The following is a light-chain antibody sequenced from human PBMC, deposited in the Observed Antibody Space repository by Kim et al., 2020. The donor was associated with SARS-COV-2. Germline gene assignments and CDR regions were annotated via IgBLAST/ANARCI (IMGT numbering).Light chain of an antibody. CDR1: QSVYNTY. Sequence: EILLTQSPGTLSLSPGERATLSCRASQSVYNTYLAWYQQRPGQAPRLLIYGASRRATGIPDRFSGSGSGTDFTLTISRLEPEDFALYYCQQYGSSPPYTFGQGTKLEI. CDR3: QQYGSSPPYT. CDR2: GAS. J-gene: IGKJ2*01. V-gene: IGKV3-20*01.